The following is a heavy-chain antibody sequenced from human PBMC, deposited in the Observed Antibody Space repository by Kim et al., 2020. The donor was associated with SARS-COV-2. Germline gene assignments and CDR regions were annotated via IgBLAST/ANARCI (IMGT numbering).Heavy chain of an antibody. V-gene: IGHV3-23*01. D-gene: IGHD6-19*01. Sequence: TYYAASVKGRFTISRDNSKNTLYLQMNSLRAEDTAVYYCAAYSSGWYSNYWGQGTLVTVSS. CDR2: T. CDR3: AAYSSGWYSNY. J-gene: IGHJ4*02.